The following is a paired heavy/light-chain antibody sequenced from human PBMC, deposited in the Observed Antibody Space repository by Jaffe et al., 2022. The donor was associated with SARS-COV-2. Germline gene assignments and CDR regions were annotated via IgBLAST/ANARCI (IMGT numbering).Heavy chain of an antibody. Sequence: QGQLVQSGAEVEKPGASVRVSCKASGYIFTKYGITWVRQGPGQGLEWLGWISAYNGNTNFAQKFQGRVSMTTDRVTSTAYLDLRSLTSDDTAVYYCARGVDSSGFPGWYFDLWGRGTLVTVSS. D-gene: IGHD3-22*01. J-gene: IGHJ2*01. CDR1: GYIFTKYG. CDR2: ISAYNGNT. V-gene: IGHV1-18*01. CDR3: ARGVDSSGFPGWYFDL.
Light chain of an antibody. CDR1: QSVNSN. V-gene: IGKV3-15*01. CDR2: GAS. CDR3: QQYNSWSFT. Sequence: EIVMTQSPATLSVSPGERATLSCRASQSVNSNLAWYQQKPGQAPRLLIYGASTRATGIPARFSGSESGTEFTLTISSLQSEDFAIYFCQQYNSWSFTFGPGTKVDIK. J-gene: IGKJ3*01.